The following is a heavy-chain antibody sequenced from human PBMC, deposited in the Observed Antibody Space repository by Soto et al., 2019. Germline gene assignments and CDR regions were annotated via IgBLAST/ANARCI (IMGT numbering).Heavy chain of an antibody. CDR3: ATSGIALGYYYYGMDV. J-gene: IGHJ6*02. D-gene: IGHD6-13*01. Sequence: GASVKVSCKVSGYTLTELSMHWARQAPGKGLEWVGGFDPEDGETIYAQKFQGRVTMTEDTSTDTAYMELSSLRSEDTAVYYCATSGIALGYYYYGMDVWGQGTTVTVSS. CDR1: GYTLTELS. CDR2: FDPEDGET. V-gene: IGHV1-24*01.